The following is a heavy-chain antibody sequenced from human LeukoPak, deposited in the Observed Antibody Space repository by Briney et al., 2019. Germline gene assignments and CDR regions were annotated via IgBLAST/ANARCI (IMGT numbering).Heavy chain of an antibody. Sequence: GGSLRLSCAASGFTFSSYWMHWVRQAPGKGLVWVSRINSDGSSTSYADSVKGRFTISRDNAKNTLYLQMNSLRAEDTAVYYCARGAGTYYYYYMDVWGKGTTVTVSS. D-gene: IGHD6-19*01. CDR2: INSDGSST. V-gene: IGHV3-74*01. CDR3: ARGAGTYYYYYMDV. CDR1: GFTFSSYW. J-gene: IGHJ6*03.